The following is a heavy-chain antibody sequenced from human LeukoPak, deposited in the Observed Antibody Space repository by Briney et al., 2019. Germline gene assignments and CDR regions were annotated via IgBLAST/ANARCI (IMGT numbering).Heavy chain of an antibody. Sequence: GGSLRLSCAASGFTFSSYAMSWVRQAPGKGLEWVSAISGSGGSTYYADSVKGRFTISRDNAKNSLYLQMNSLRAEDTAVYYCARDRDSGSYGYWGQGTLVTVSS. CDR2: ISGSGGST. V-gene: IGHV3-23*01. D-gene: IGHD1-26*01. J-gene: IGHJ4*02. CDR3: ARDRDSGSYGY. CDR1: GFTFSSYA.